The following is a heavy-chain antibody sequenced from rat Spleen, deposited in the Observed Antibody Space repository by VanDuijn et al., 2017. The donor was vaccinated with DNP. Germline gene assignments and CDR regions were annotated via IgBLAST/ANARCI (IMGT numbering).Heavy chain of an antibody. CDR3: ARHSGVYYGSSYVMDP. Sequence: QVQLKESGPGLVQPSQTLSLTCTVAGFSLTSYGVSWVRQPSGKGPQWMGRMWYDGDTAYNSALKSRLSISRDTSKSQVFLKMNSLQPEDTGTYYCARHSGVYYGSSYVMDPWGQGTSVTVSS. V-gene: IGHV2-32*01. CDR2: MWYDGDT. CDR1: GFSLTSYG. D-gene: IGHD1-6*01. J-gene: IGHJ4*01.